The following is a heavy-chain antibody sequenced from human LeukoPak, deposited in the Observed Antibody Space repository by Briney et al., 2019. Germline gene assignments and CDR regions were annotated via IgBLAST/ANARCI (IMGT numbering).Heavy chain of an antibody. J-gene: IGHJ4*02. CDR2: IYYSGSA. CDR1: GGSISSYY. CDR3: ARNRGATGFYWVDY. D-gene: IGHD3-22*01. Sequence: PSETLSLTCTVSGGSISSYYWSWIRQPPGKGLEWIGYIYYSGSANYNPSLKSRVTISVDMSKNQFSLILSSMTAADTAVYYCARNRGATGFYWVDYWGQGTLVSVSS. V-gene: IGHV4-59*08.